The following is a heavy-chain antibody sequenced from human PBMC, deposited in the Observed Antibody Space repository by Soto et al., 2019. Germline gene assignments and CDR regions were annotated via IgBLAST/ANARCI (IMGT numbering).Heavy chain of an antibody. D-gene: IGHD3-10*01. Sequence: GASVKVSCKASGYTFTSYDINWVRQATGQGLEWMGWMNPNSGNTGYAQKFQGRVTMTRNTSISTAYMELSSLRSEDTAVYYCARGIPGSYNRVAWFDPWGQGTLVTVSS. CDR2: MNPNSGNT. CDR1: GYTFTSYD. J-gene: IGHJ5*02. V-gene: IGHV1-8*01. CDR3: ARGIPGSYNRVAWFDP.